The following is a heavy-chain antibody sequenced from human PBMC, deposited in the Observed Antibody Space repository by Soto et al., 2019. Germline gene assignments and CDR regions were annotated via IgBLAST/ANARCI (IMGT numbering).Heavy chain of an antibody. CDR2: INPNSGGT. CDR3: ARGTYYYDSSGYPPPYYGMDV. D-gene: IGHD3-22*01. V-gene: IGHV1-2*04. CDR1: GYTFTGYY. J-gene: IGHJ6*02. Sequence: GASVKVSCKASGYTFTGYYMHWVRQAPGQGLEWMGWINPNSGGTNYAQKFQGWVTMTRDTSISTAYMELSRLRSDDTAVYYCARGTYYYDSSGYPPPYYGMDVWGQGTTVTVSS.